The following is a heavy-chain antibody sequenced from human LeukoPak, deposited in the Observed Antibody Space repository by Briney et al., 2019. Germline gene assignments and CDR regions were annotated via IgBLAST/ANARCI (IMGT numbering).Heavy chain of an antibody. CDR2: INLDGSDR. Sequence: GGSLRLSCAASGFTFSSYWMSWVRQAPGKGLEWVANINLDGSDRYYVDSVKGRFTISRDDAKSSLYLQMNSLRAEDTAVYYCARGGNWPDYWGQGTLVTVSS. CDR3: ARGGNWPDY. CDR1: GFTFSSYW. V-gene: IGHV3-7*01. J-gene: IGHJ4*02. D-gene: IGHD1-1*01.